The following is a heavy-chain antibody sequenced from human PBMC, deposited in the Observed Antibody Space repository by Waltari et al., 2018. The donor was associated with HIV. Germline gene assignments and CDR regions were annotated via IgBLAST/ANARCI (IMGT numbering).Heavy chain of an antibody. CDR2: INPNSGGT. V-gene: IGHV1-2*02. Sequence: QVQLVQSGAEVKKPGASVKVSCKASGYTFTGYYMHWVRQAPGQGREWMGWINPNSGGTNDAQKFQGRVTMTRDTSSSTAYMELSRLRSDDTAVYYCARDAFGDFWSGYPSFDYWGQGTLVTVSS. J-gene: IGHJ4*02. D-gene: IGHD3-3*01. CDR3: ARDAFGDFWSGYPSFDY. CDR1: GYTFTGYY.